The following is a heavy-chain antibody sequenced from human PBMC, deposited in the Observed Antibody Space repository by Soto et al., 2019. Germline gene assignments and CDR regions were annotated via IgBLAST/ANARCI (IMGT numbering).Heavy chain of an antibody. CDR2: INAGNGNT. V-gene: IGHV1-3*01. J-gene: IGHJ6*02. D-gene: IGHD3-10*01. CDR3: ARKLGGYYYYGMDV. Sequence: GASVKVSGKASGYTFTSYAMHWVRQAPGQRLEWMGWINAGNGNTKYSQKFQGRVTITRDTSASTAYMELSSLRSEDTAVYYCARKLGGYYYYGMDVWGQGTTVTVSS. CDR1: GYTFTSYA.